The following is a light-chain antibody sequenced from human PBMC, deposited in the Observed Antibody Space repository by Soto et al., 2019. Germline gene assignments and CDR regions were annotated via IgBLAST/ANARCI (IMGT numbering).Light chain of an antibody. J-gene: IGKJ3*01. V-gene: IGKV3-15*01. CDR1: QSVNSN. Sequence: VTMSPVTLSVSPGERATLSCRASQSVNSNLAWYQQKPGQAPRLLIYGASTRATGIPASFIGNGSGTEFTLTASSLQPEDFAVYYCQQYNNWPFTFGPGTKVDNK. CDR3: QQYNNWPFT. CDR2: GAS.